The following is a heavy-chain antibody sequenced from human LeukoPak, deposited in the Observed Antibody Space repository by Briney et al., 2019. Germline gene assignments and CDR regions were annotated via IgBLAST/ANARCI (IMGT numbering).Heavy chain of an antibody. V-gene: IGHV4-34*01. CDR2: INHSGST. CDR3: KYSGYEDY. Sequence: SETLSLTCAVNGGSFSGYYWSLIRQPPWKGLEWIGEINHSGSTNYNPSLKSRVTISVDTSKNQFSLKLSSVTAADTAVYYCKYSGYEDYWGQGTLVTVSS. J-gene: IGHJ4*02. CDR1: GGSFSGYY. D-gene: IGHD5-12*01.